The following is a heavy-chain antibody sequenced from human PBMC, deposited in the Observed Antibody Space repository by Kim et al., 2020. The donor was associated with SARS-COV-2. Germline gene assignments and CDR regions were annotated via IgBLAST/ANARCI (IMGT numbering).Heavy chain of an antibody. CDR2: SIM. V-gene: IGHV3-11*01. J-gene: IGHJ6*02. CDR3: ARGDIDGMDV. Sequence: SIMNYAESVRGRFTISRDNAKKALYLQMNNLRAEDTAVYYCARGDIDGMDVWGQGTTVAVSS.